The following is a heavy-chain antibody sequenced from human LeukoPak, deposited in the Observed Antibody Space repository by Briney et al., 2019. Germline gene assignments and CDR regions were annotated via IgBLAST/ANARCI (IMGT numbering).Heavy chain of an antibody. CDR2: ISSSSSYI. CDR3: ARETAIAAAGTPLFDY. V-gene: IGHV3-21*01. CDR1: GFTFSIYS. J-gene: IGHJ4*02. D-gene: IGHD6-13*01. Sequence: GGSLRLSCATSGFTFSIYSMNWVRQAPGKGLELVSSISSSSSYIYYADSVKGRFTISRDNAKNSLYLQMNSLRAKDTAVYYCARETAIAAAGTPLFDYWGQGTLVTVSS.